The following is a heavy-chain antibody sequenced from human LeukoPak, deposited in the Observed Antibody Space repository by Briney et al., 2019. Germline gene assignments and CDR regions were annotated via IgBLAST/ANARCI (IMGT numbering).Heavy chain of an antibody. J-gene: IGHJ4*02. V-gene: IGHV3-30-3*01. Sequence: PGGSLRLSCAASGFTFSSYAMHWVRQAPGKGLEWVAVISYDGSNKYYADSVKGRFTISRDNSKNTLYLQMNSLRAEDTAVYYCAKDLIGEGYWGQGTLVTASS. CDR1: GFTFSSYA. D-gene: IGHD2-21*01. CDR3: AKDLIGEGY. CDR2: ISYDGSNK.